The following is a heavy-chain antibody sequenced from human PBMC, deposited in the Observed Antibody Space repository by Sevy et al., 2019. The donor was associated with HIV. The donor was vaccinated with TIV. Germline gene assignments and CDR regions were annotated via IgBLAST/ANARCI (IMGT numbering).Heavy chain of an antibody. J-gene: IGHJ4*02. CDR2: IYFTGNT. V-gene: IGHV4-59*01. D-gene: IGHD1-1*01. CDR1: GGSISSYF. CDR3: ARDSTTRPRVLDY. Sequence: SETLSLTCSVSGGSISSYFWTWVRQSPGKGLEWIGNIYFTGNTDYSPSLKSRLTLSLDTSKSQFCLTLKSVTAADTAIYFCARDSTTRPRVLDYWGQGTLVTVSS.